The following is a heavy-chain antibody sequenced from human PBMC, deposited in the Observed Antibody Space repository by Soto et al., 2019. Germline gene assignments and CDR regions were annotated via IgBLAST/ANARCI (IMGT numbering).Heavy chain of an antibody. CDR2: ISGRGDHR. V-gene: IGHV3-23*01. J-gene: IGHJ4*02. CDR1: PITVYNFAA. Sequence: EMQLLESGGGLGQPGGSLRLSCVASPITVYNFAAMSWVRQTPERGLEWVSTISGRGDHRYYADSVKGRFTISRDNSKNTLYLQMNNLRAEDTGIYHCAKDRSGWYYFDYWGQGTLVTVTS. D-gene: IGHD6-19*01. CDR3: AKDRSGWYYFDY.